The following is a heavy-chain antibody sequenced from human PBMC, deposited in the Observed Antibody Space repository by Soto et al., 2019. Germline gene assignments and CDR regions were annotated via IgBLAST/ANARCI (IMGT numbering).Heavy chain of an antibody. CDR3: ARGWYSSSSGLYYYYGMDV. CDR2: IYSGGST. J-gene: IGHJ6*02. D-gene: IGHD6-6*01. Sequence: GGSLRLSCAASGFTVSSNYMSWVRQAPGKGLEWVSVIYSGGSTYYADSVKGRFTISRDNSKNTLYLQMNSLRAEDTAVYYCARGWYSSSSGLYYYYGMDVWGQGTTVTVSS. V-gene: IGHV3-53*01. CDR1: GFTVSSNY.